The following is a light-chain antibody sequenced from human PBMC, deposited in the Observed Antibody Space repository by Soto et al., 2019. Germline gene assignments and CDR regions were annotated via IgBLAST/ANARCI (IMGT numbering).Light chain of an antibody. V-gene: IGKV3-20*01. CDR2: GAS. J-gene: IGKJ4*01. CDR1: QSVSSSF. Sequence: EFVLTQSPGTLSLSPGERATLSCRASQSVSSSFLAWYPQKPGQAPRILIYGASTRATGIPDRFSGSGSGTAFTLTISRLEPEDFAVYYCQQYGSSPPLTFGGGTKVEIK. CDR3: QQYGSSPPLT.